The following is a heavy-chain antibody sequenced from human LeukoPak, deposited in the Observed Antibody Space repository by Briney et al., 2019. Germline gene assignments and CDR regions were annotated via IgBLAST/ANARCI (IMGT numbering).Heavy chain of an antibody. J-gene: IGHJ3*02. CDR2: IGSSGSPI. D-gene: IGHD2-15*01. CDR1: GFTFTKNS. V-gene: IGHV3-21*01. CDR3: ARGGSGGTRDDTFDI. Sequence: PGGSLRLSCADSGFTFTKNSMNWVRQAPGKGLEWVSSIGSSGSPIFYADSVKGRFTISRDNAKNSLYLQMSSLRAEDTALYYCARGGSGGTRDDTFDIWGQGTMVTVSP.